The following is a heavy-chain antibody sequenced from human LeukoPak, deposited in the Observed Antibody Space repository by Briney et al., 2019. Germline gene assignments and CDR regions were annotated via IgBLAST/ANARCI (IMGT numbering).Heavy chain of an antibody. J-gene: IGHJ5*02. CDR1: GFTFSSYG. V-gene: IGHV3-30*18. CDR2: ISYDGSNK. D-gene: IGHD4/OR15-4a*01. Sequence: PGRSLRLSCAASGFTFSSYGMHWVRQAPGKGLEWVAVISYDGSNKHYADSVKGRFTISRDNSKNTLYLQMNSLRAEDTAVYYCAKKSPDYNWFDPWGQGTLVTVSS. CDR3: AKKSPDYNWFDP.